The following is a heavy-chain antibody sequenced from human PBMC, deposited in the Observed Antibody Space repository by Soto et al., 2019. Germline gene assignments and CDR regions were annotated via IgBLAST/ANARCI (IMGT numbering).Heavy chain of an antibody. CDR2: INHSGST. D-gene: IGHD3-10*01. J-gene: IGHJ4*02. V-gene: IGHV4-34*01. CDR1: GGSFSGYY. CDR3: ARGGITMVRGVPSFDY. Sequence: SETLSLTCAVYGGSFSGYYWSWIRQPPGKGLEWIGEINHSGSTNYNPSLKSRVTVSVDTSKNQFSLKLSSVTAADTAVYYCARGGITMVRGVPSFDYWGQGTLVTVSS.